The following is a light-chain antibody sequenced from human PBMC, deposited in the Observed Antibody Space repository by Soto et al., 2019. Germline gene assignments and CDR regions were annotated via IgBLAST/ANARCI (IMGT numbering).Light chain of an antibody. Sequence: QSALTQPAFVSASPGQSITIYCTGTSSDVGGYNYVSWYQQHPGKAPKLMIYEVSNRPSGVSGRFFGSKSGNTASLTISGLQADDEADYYCSSFTSSTTDVFGTGTKLTVL. CDR2: EVS. V-gene: IGLV2-14*01. CDR3: SSFTSSTTDV. CDR1: SSDVGGYNY. J-gene: IGLJ1*01.